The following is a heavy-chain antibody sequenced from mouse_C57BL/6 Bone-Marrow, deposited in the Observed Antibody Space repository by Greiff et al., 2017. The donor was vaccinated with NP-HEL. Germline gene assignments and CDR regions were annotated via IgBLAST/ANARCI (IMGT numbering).Heavy chain of an antibody. CDR2: IHPNSGST. Sequence: QVQLQQPGAELVKPGASVKLSCKASGYTFTSYWMHWVKQRPGQGLEWIGMIHPNSGSTNYNEKFKSKATLTVDKSSSTAYMQLSSLTSEDSAVYYCARRFYYGSSSHYYAMDYWGQGTSVTVSS. D-gene: IGHD1-1*01. V-gene: IGHV1-64*01. CDR1: GYTFTSYW. J-gene: IGHJ4*01. CDR3: ARRFYYGSSSHYYAMDY.